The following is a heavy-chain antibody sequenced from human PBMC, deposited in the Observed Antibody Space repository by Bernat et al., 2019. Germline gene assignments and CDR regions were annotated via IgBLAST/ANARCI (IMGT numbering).Heavy chain of an antibody. J-gene: IGHJ3*02. D-gene: IGHD7-27*01. CDR3: TAACLGIPDAFDI. CDR2: IKSKTDGGTT. Sequence: EVQLVESGGGLVKPGGSLRLSCAASGFTFSNAWMSWVRQAPGKGLEWVGRIKSKTDGGTTDYAAPVKGRFTISRDDSKNTLYLQMNSLKTEDTAVYYCTAACLGIPDAFDIWGQGTMVTVSS. V-gene: IGHV3-15*01. CDR1: GFTFSNAW.